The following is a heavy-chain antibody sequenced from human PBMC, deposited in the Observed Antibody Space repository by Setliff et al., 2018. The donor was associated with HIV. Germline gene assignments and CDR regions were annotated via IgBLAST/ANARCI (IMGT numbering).Heavy chain of an antibody. Sequence: GGSLRLSCAGSGFTVNSGAMNWVRQAPGKGLGWVSTVGGTTDHAAPVKGRLTISRDDSKNTLYLQMNSLETEDTAMYYCTTEADCSSSSCPGTFEYWGQGTLVTVSS. J-gene: IGHJ4*02. CDR1: GFTVNSGA. V-gene: IGHV3-15*01. D-gene: IGHD2-2*01. CDR3: TTEADCSSSSCPGTFEY. CDR2: STVGGTT.